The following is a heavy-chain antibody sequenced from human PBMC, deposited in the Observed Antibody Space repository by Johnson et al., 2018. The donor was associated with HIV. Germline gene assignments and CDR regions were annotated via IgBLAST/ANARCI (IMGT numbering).Heavy chain of an antibody. CDR1: GFIVSNNY. V-gene: IGHV3-66*01. J-gene: IGHJ3*02. CDR2: LHRDGTT. CDR3: ARDDLDNSGHLMAFDM. D-gene: IGHD1-26*01. Sequence: VQLVESGGGLVQPGGSLRLSCAASGFIVSNNYMIWVRQTPGKGLEWVSILHRDGTTYYADSVKGRFTISRDNSKNTLYLQMKRLRVEDTAVYYCARDDLDNSGHLMAFDMWGQGTMVTVSS.